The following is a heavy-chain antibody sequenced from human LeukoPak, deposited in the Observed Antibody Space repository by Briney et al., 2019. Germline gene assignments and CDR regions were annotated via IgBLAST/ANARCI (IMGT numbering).Heavy chain of an antibody. CDR3: ATHTRDYYDSSLGY. CDR1: RYTFTSYD. V-gene: IGHV1-8*03. CDR2: MNPNSGNT. J-gene: IGHJ4*02. D-gene: IGHD3-22*01. Sequence: ASVKVSCKASRYTFTSYDINWVRQATGQGLEWMGWMNPNSGNTGYAQKFQGRVTITRNTSISTAYMELSSLRSEDTAVYYCATHTRDYYDSSLGYWGQGTLVTVSS.